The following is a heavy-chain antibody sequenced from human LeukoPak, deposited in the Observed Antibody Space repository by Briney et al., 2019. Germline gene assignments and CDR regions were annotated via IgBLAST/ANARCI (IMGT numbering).Heavy chain of an antibody. CDR3: AKAKYTPTIIGPFDF. D-gene: IGHD5-12*01. J-gene: IGHJ4*02. Sequence: GGSLRLSCAASGFTFSSYAMSWVRQAPGKGLEWVSGISGSGGSTYYADSVKGRFTISRDNSKKTLYLQVNSLRAEDTAVYYCAKAKYTPTIIGPFDFWGQGTLVTVSS. CDR1: GFTFSSYA. CDR2: ISGSGGST. V-gene: IGHV3-23*01.